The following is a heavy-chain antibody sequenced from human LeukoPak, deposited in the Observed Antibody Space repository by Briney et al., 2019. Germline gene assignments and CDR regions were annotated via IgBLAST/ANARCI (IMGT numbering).Heavy chain of an antibody. V-gene: IGHV3-23*01. Sequence: GGSLRLSCAASGFTFSTYAMTWVRQAPGEGLEWVSAISGSGAGTFYADSVKGRFTISRDNSKNTLYMQMNSVRAEDTAVYYCANSRASPVVTSDYWGQGTLVTVSS. CDR2: ISGSGAGT. CDR3: ANSRASPVVTSDY. D-gene: IGHD4-23*01. CDR1: GFTFSTYA. J-gene: IGHJ4*02.